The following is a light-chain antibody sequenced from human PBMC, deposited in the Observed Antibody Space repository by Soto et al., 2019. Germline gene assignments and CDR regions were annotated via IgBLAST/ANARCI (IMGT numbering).Light chain of an antibody. Sequence: QSALTQPASVSGSPGQSITISCTGTSSDVGSYNLVSWYQQHPGKAPKLMIYEVSKRPSGVSNRFSGPKSGNTASLTISGLQAEDEADYYCCSYAGSSIFFGTGTKVTVL. CDR2: EVS. CDR1: SSDVGSYNL. V-gene: IGLV2-23*02. J-gene: IGLJ1*01. CDR3: CSYAGSSIF.